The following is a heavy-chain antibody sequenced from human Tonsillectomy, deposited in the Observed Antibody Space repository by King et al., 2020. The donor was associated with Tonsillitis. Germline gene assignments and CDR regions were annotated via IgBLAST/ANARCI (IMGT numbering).Heavy chain of an antibody. D-gene: IGHD1-26*01. CDR1: GFTFSRSW. Sequence: VQLVESGGGLVQSGGSLRLSCAASGFTFSRSWMLWVRQTPGKGLEWVANIKPDGSVKNYVESVKDRFTISRDNAKNSLYLQMNSLRAEDTAVYYCVRDESPANSRIYYDAIDIWGQGTMDNVAS. CDR3: VRDESPANSRIYYDAIDI. J-gene: IGHJ3*02. V-gene: IGHV3-7*01. CDR2: IKPDGSVK.